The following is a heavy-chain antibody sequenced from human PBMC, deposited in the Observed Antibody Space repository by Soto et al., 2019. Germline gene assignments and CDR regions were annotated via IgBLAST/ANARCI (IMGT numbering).Heavy chain of an antibody. J-gene: IGHJ6*02. CDR3: ARLRPPRYYYYYYDGMDV. D-gene: IGHD1-20*01. Sequence: EVQLVESGGGLVKPGGSLRLSCAASGFTFSSYSMNWVRQAPGKGLEWVSSISSSSSYIYYADSVKGRFTISRDNAKNSLYLQMNSLRAEDTAVYYCARLRPPRYYYYYYDGMDVWGQGTTVTVSS. CDR2: ISSSSSYI. CDR1: GFTFSSYS. V-gene: IGHV3-21*01.